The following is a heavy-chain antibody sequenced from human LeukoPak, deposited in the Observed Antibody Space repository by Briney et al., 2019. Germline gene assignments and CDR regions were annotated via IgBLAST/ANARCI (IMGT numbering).Heavy chain of an antibody. CDR3: ARLQLMTTVTI. CDR1: GFTVSSNY. Sequence: GGSLRLSCAASGFTVSSNYMSWVRQAPGKGLEWVANIKQDGSEKYYVDSVKGRFTISRDNAKNSLYLQMNSLRAEDTAVYYCARLQLMTTVTIWGQGTLVTVSS. J-gene: IGHJ4*02. V-gene: IGHV3-7*01. CDR2: IKQDGSEK. D-gene: IGHD4-17*01.